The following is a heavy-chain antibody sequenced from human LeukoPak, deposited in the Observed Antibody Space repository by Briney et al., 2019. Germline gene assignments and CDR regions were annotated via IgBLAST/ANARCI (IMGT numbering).Heavy chain of an antibody. CDR3: ARDCSGGSCYSFDYYYGMDV. D-gene: IGHD2-15*01. V-gene: IGHV4-59*12. Sequence: SETLSLTCTVSGGSISSYYWSWIRQPPGKGLEWIGYIYYSGSTYYNPSLKSRVTISVDTSKNQFSLKLSSVTAADTAVYYCARDCSGGSCYSFDYYYGMDVWGQGTTVTVSS. J-gene: IGHJ6*02. CDR1: GGSISSYY. CDR2: IYYSGST.